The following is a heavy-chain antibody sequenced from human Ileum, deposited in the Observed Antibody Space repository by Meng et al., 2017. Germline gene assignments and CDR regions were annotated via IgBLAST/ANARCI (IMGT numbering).Heavy chain of an antibody. CDR1: GDSFTDYY. J-gene: IGHJ4*02. D-gene: IGHD1-26*01. Sequence: QLQLMQWGAGMLKPSETLSLTCNVYGDSFTDYYWNWIRQPPGKGLEWIGEIHYSGSTNYNPSLESRVTISEETSQKQFSLRLSSVTAADTAVYYCARRIRGGSYLGWGQGTLVTVSS. V-gene: IGHV4-34*01. CDR3: ARRIRGGSYLG. CDR2: IHYSGST.